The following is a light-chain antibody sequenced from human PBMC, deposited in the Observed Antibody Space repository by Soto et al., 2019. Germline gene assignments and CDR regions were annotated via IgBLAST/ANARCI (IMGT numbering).Light chain of an antibody. CDR3: QQYNNWPPWT. CDR2: SAS. CDR1: QSVSSN. V-gene: IGKV3D-15*01. Sequence: EIVMTQSPATLSVSPGERATLSCRASQSVSSNLACYQQKPGQAPRLIIYSASTRATGIPARFSGSGSGTEFPLTICSLQSEDCAVYYCQQYNNWPPWTVGQGNKVEI. J-gene: IGKJ1*01.